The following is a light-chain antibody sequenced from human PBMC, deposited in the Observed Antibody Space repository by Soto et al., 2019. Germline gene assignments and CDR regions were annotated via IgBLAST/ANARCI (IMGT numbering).Light chain of an antibody. V-gene: IGKV3-15*01. CDR1: RSVNSN. CDR2: DAS. CDR3: QQYNSFPLT. Sequence: EIVMTQSPATLSVSPGERATLSCRASRSVNSNLAWYQQKPGQAPRLLIYDASTRATGIPARFSGSGSGTEFTLTISSLQSEDFAVYYCQQYNSFPLTFGGGTKVDIK. J-gene: IGKJ4*01.